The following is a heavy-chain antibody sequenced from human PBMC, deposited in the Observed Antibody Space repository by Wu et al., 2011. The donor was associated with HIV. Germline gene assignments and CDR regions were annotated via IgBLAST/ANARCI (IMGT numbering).Heavy chain of an antibody. CDR2: ISAYTGDT. D-gene: IGHD3-9*01. CDR1: GYTFTSYG. J-gene: IGHJ3*02. V-gene: IGHV1-18*01. CDR3: AREGFDWKLSGLRGLDI. Sequence: QVQLVQTGAEVKKPGASVKVSCKTSGYTFTSYGIGWVRQAPGQGLEWMGWISAYTGDTNYAQKLQGRVTMTTDTSTSTAYMELRSLRSDDTAVYYCAREGFDWKLSGLRGLDIWGQGTMVTVSS.